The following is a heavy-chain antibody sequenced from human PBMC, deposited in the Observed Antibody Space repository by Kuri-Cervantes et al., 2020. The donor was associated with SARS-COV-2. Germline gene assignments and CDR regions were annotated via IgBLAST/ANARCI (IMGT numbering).Heavy chain of an antibody. CDR3: ARNDFWSGYYFDY. V-gene: IGHV3-23*03. CDR1: GFTFSSYA. Sequence: GESLKISCAASGFTFSSYAMSWVRQAPGKGLEWVSVIYSGGSTYYADSVKGRFTISRDNAKNSLYLQMNSLRAEDTAVYYCARNDFWSGYYFDYWGQGTLVTVSS. CDR2: IYSGGST. D-gene: IGHD3-3*01. J-gene: IGHJ4*02.